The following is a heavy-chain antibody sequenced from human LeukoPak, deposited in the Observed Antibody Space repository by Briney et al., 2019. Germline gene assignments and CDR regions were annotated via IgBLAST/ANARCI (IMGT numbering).Heavy chain of an antibody. CDR1: GGSFSGYY. CDR3: ARRAGYCSSTSCYWAYYFDY. Sequence: SETLSLTCAVYGGSFSGYYWSWIRQPPGKGLVWIGEINHSGSTNYNPSLKSRVTISVDTSKNQFSLKLSSVTAADTAVYYCARRAGYCSSTSCYWAYYFDYWGQGTLVAVSS. CDR2: INHSGST. D-gene: IGHD2-2*01. V-gene: IGHV4-34*01. J-gene: IGHJ4*02.